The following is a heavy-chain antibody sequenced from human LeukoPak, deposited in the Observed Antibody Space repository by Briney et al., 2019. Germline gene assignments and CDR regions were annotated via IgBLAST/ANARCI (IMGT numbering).Heavy chain of an antibody. Sequence: PGGSLRLSCAASGFTVSSNYMSWVRQAPGKGLEWVSVIYSGGSTYYADSVKGRFTISRDNSKNTLYLQMNSLRAEDTAVYYCAKDIPDPYCSGGSCLLQNYYYYYGMDVWGKGTTVTVSS. D-gene: IGHD2-15*01. CDR3: AKDIPDPYCSGGSCLLQNYYYYYGMDV. V-gene: IGHV3-53*05. CDR2: IYSGGST. CDR1: GFTVSSNY. J-gene: IGHJ6*04.